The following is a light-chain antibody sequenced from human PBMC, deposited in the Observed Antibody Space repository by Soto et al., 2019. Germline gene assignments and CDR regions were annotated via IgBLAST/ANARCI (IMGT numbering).Light chain of an antibody. Sequence: QSALTQPRSVSGSPGQSVTISCTGTSSDFGGYNYVSWYQQHPGKAPKLMIYDVNKRPSGVPDRFSCSKSGNTASLTISGLQAEDEADYYCCSYAVTDVLFGGGTKVTVL. CDR2: DVN. J-gene: IGLJ2*01. CDR3: CSYAVTDVL. V-gene: IGLV2-11*01. CDR1: SSDFGGYNY.